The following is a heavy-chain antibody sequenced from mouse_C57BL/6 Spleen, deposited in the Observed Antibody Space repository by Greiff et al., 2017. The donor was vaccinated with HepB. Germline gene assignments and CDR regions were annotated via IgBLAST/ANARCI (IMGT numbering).Heavy chain of an antibody. D-gene: IGHD2-4*01. CDR3: AREIYYDYDGFAY. CDR2: INPSSGYT. Sequence: QVQLKQSGAELARPGASVKMSCKASGYTFTSYTMHWVKQRPGQGLEWIGYINPSSGYTKYNQKFKDKATLTADKSSSTAYMQLSSLTSEDSAVYYGAREIYYDYDGFAYWGQGTLVTVSA. V-gene: IGHV1-4*01. CDR1: GYTFTSYT. J-gene: IGHJ3*01.